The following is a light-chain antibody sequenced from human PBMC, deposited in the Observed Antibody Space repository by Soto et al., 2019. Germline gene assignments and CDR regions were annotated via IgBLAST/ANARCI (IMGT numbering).Light chain of an antibody. J-gene: IGLJ1*01. CDR3: SSFTSSSTYV. CDR2: EVS. Sequence: QSVLTQPPSVSGSPGQSVIISCSGTSSDVGSYNRVSWYQQPPGTAPKLMIYEVSNRPSGVPDRFSGSKPGNTASLTISGLQAEDEADYYCSSFTSSSTYVFGTGTKVTV. V-gene: IGLV2-18*02. CDR1: SSDVGSYNR.